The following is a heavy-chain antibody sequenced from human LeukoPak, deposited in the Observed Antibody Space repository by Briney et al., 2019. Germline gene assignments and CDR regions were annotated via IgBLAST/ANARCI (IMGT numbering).Heavy chain of an antibody. Sequence: GGTLTLSCAASAFTFSNYWMSWVRQAPGQGLEWVANIKEDGSEINYVDSVKGRFTISRDNAKNSLYLQMNSLRVDDTAVYYCARDRGYSTFDYWGQGTLVTVSS. V-gene: IGHV3-7*01. J-gene: IGHJ4*02. D-gene: IGHD4-23*01. CDR3: ARDRGYSTFDY. CDR1: AFTFSNYW. CDR2: IKEDGSEI.